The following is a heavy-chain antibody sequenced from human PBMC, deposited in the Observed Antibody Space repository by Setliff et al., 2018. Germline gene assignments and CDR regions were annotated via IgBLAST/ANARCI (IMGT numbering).Heavy chain of an antibody. CDR1: GGSFSGYY. Sequence: SETLSLTCAVYGGSFSGYYWSWIRQPPGKGMEWIGEINHSGSTNHNPSLKSRVTISGDTSKTQFSLKLSSVTAADTAVYYGARGRYWFAPNWFDPWGQGTLVTVSS. CDR3: ARGRYWFAPNWFDP. J-gene: IGHJ5*02. CDR2: INHSGST. D-gene: IGHD2-21*01. V-gene: IGHV4-34*01.